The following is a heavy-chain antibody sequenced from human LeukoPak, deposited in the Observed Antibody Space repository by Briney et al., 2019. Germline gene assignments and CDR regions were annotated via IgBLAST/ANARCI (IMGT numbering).Heavy chain of an antibody. CDR2: FDLEDGEI. V-gene: IGHV1-24*01. D-gene: IGHD3-10*01. J-gene: IGHJ4*02. Sequence: GASVKVSCKVSGDSLNELSMHWVRQAPGKGLEWMGGFDLEDGEIIYAQNFQGRVTMTEDTSTDTAYMEVSSLRSDDTAVYYCATEIRGRIIPKFDYWGQGTLVTVSS. CDR3: ATEIRGRIIPKFDY. CDR1: GDSLNELS.